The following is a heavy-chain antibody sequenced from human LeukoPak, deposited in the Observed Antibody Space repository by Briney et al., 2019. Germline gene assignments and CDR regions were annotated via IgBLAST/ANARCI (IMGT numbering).Heavy chain of an antibody. V-gene: IGHV3-9*01. CDR3: VGGFDY. D-gene: IGHD3-16*01. Sequence: GGSLRLSCAASGFTFDDYVMHWVRQAPGKGLEWVSGISWNSGSIGYADSVKGRFTISRDNAKNSLYLQMNSLRAEDTALYYCVGGFDYWGQGTLVTVSS. J-gene: IGHJ4*02. CDR1: GFTFDDYV. CDR2: ISWNSGSI.